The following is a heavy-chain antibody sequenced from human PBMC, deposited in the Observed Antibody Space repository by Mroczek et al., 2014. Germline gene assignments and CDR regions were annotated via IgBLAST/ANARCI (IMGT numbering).Heavy chain of an antibody. CDR3: VRGREVRGVRFITPYSYSYELDV. Sequence: QVQLQESGAGLLKPSETLSLTCAVYGGSFSGHYWTWVRQVPGKGLDWVGEISQSEVTNYSPSLKSRVTISLDLSKNQFSLKLRSVTAADTAIYFSVRGREVRGVRFITPYSYSYELDVWGQGTAVIVSS. CDR2: ISQSEVT. CDR1: GGSFSGHY. D-gene: IGHD3-10*01. J-gene: IGHJ6*02. V-gene: IGHV4-34*01.